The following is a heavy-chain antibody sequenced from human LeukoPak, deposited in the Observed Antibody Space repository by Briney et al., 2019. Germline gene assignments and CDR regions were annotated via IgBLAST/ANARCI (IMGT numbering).Heavy chain of an antibody. CDR2: IYSGGST. CDR1: GFTVSSNY. V-gene: IGHV3-53*01. D-gene: IGHD1-26*01. Sequence: SGGSLRLSCAASGFTVSSNYMSWVRQAPGKGLEWVSVIYSGGSTFYADSVKGRFTISRDNAKNSLYLQMNSLRAEDTAVYYCARVVGAKSGGYWGQGTLVTVSS. J-gene: IGHJ4*02. CDR3: ARVVGAKSGGY.